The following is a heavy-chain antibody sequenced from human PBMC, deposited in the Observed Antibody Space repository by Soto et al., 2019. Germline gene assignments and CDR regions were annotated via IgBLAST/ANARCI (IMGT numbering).Heavy chain of an antibody. D-gene: IGHD5-12*01. CDR3: ATSVGSRRDGSVRL. CDR1: GGTFSSYT. CDR2: IIPILGIA. V-gene: IGHV1-69*02. J-gene: IGHJ4*02. Sequence: QVQLVQSGAEVKKPGSSVKVSCKASGGTFSSYTISWVRQAPGQGLEWMGRIIPILGIANYAQKFQGRVTITADKSTSTDYMELSSLRSEDTAVYYCATSVGSRRDGSVRLWGQGTLVTVSS.